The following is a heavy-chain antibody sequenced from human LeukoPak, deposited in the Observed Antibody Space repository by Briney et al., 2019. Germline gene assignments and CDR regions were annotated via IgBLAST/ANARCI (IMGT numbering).Heavy chain of an antibody. CDR2: IKQDGSEK. D-gene: IGHD2-2*01. V-gene: IGHV3-7*01. J-gene: IGHJ6*03. CDR1: GFTFSNYW. CDR3: ARGLHCSSTSCCAHYYYYYMDV. Sequence: PGGSLRLSCAASGFTFSNYWMSWVRQAPGKGLEWVANIKQDGSEKHYVDSVKGRFTISRDSAKNSLYLEMNSLRADDTAVYYCARGLHCSSTSCCAHYYYYYMDVWGKGTTVTVSS.